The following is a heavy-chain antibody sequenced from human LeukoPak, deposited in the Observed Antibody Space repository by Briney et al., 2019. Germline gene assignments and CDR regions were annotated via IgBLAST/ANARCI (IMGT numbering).Heavy chain of an antibody. CDR2: ISWNSGSI. J-gene: IGHJ4*02. CDR3: AKDEDEYVDTAMVGY. CDR1: GFTFDDYA. V-gene: IGHV3-9*01. Sequence: GRSLRLSCAASGFTFDDYAMYWVRQAPGKGLEWVSGISWNSGSIGYADSVKGRFTISRDNAKNSLYLQMNSLRAEDTALYYCAKDEDEYVDTAMVGYWGQGTLVTVSS. D-gene: IGHD5-18*01.